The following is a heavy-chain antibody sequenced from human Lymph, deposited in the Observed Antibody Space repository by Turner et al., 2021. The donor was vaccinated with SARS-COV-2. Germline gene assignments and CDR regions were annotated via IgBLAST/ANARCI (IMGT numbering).Heavy chain of an antibody. D-gene: IGHD2-15*01. CDR3: ATRYCSGGSCSYFDY. J-gene: IGHJ4*02. CDR1: GGSISRSNW. Sequence: QVQLQESGPGLVKPSGTLSLTCAVSGGSISRSNWWSWVRQPPGKGLEWIGEIYHSGSTNCNPSLKSRVNISVDKSNNQFSLKLNSVTAADTAVYYCATRYCSGGSCSYFDYWGQGTLVSVSS. V-gene: IGHV4-4*02. CDR2: IYHSGST.